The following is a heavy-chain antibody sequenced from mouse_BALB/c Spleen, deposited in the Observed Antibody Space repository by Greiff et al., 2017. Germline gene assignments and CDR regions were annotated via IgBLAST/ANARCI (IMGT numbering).Heavy chain of an antibody. V-gene: IGHV1-69*02. D-gene: IGHD2-4*01. J-gene: IGHJ4*01. CDR3: ARRVITTDAMDY. CDR1: GYTFTSYW. CDR2: IDPSDSET. Sequence: QVQLQQSGAELVKPGAPVKLSCKASGYTFTSYWMNWVKQRPGRGLEWIGRIDPSDSETHYNQKFKDKATLTVDKSSSTAYIQLSSLTSEDSAVYYCARRVITTDAMDYWGQGTSVTVSS.